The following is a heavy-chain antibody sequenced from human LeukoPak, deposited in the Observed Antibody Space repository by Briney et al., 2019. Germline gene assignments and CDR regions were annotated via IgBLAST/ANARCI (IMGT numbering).Heavy chain of an antibody. CDR2: VKSDGST. J-gene: IGHJ1*01. CDR1: ALTVSTYL. Sequence: PGRSLRLSRSASALTVSTYLTHCVRQAPRKRLLCVSRVKSDGSTNYADSVKGRFTISRDNAKNTVSLQMNSLRPEDTGVYYCARAPSEIGGYYPEYFRHWGQGTLVTVSS. D-gene: IGHD3-22*01. CDR3: ARAPSEIGGYYPEYFRH. V-gene: IGHV3-74*01.